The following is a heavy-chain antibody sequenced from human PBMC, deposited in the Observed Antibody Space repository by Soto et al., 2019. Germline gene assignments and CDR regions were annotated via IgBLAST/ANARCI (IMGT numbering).Heavy chain of an antibody. D-gene: IGHD3-3*01. V-gene: IGHV4-59*07. J-gene: IGHJ6*02. CDR2: IYYSGST. CDR1: GSSISSYY. Sequence: SDPLSLTCSFSGSSISSYYWSWIRQPPGKGLEWIGYIYYSGSTNYNPSLKSRVTISVDTSKNQFSLKLSSVTAADTAVYYCARGLGYDFWSDFYGMDVWGQGTTVT. CDR3: ARGLGYDFWSDFYGMDV.